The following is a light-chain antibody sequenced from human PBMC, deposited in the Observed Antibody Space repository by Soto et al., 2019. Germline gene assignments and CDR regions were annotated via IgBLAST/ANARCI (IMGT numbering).Light chain of an antibody. Sequence: DVVMTQSPVSLPVTLGQPASISCNSSQSLVYSNGNTNLSWFQQRPGQSPRRLLYKVSQRESGVPDRWIGSGSCTDFILQISRVGAEDVGIYDCMQGTYGPRTFGPGTRVDVK. CDR1: QSLVYSNGNTN. V-gene: IGKV2-30*01. CDR3: MQGTYGPRT. CDR2: KVS. J-gene: IGKJ3*01.